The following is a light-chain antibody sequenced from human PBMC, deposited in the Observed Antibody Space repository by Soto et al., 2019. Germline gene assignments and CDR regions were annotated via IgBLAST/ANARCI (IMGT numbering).Light chain of an antibody. CDR3: AVWDASLTGWV. J-gene: IGLJ3*02. Sequence: QSALTQPPSASGTPGQSLTISCAGSSSNIGSHYVYWYQHLPRTAPKLLIFRDGQRPSGVPDRFFGSKSGTSASLAISGLRSEDEAHYYCAVWDASLTGWVFGGGTKVTVL. V-gene: IGLV1-47*01. CDR1: SSNIGSHY. CDR2: RDG.